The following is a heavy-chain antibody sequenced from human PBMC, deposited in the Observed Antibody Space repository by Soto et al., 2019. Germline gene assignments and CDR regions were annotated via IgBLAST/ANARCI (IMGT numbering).Heavy chain of an antibody. CDR3: ARGNLSFDFDS. CDR2: ISRDGSNS. CDR1: GFSFGSFG. J-gene: IGHJ4*02. Sequence: QIQLVESGGGVVQPGWSLRLSCSASGFSFGSFGMHWVRQAPGEGLEWVAFISRDGSNSFYGDSVKGRFTLSRDNSRNTVYLQMRNTRDEDTALYYCARGNLSFDFDSWGQGTLVIVSS. V-gene: IGHV3-30*03.